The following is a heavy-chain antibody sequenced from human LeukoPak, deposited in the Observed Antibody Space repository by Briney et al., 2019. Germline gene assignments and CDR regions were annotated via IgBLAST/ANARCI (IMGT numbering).Heavy chain of an antibody. V-gene: IGHV4-34*01. D-gene: IGHD2-21*02. J-gene: IGHJ4*02. Sequence: SGGSLRLSCAASGFTFSSYEMNWIRQPPGKGLEWIGEINHSGSTNYNPSLKSRVTISVDTSKNQFSLKLSSVTAADTAVYYCARGKMVVTALWYFDYWGQGTLATVSS. CDR3: ARGKMVVTALWYFDY. CDR1: GFTFSSYE. CDR2: INHSGST.